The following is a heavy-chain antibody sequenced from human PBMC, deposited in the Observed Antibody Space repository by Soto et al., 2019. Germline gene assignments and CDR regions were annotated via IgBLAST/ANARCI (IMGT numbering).Heavy chain of an antibody. CDR1: GGSISSSNW. J-gene: IGHJ4*02. CDR2: IYHSGST. CDR3: ARDRDNHYDYVWGSYRSHYFDY. V-gene: IGHV4-4*02. Sequence: SETLSLTCAVSGGSISSSNWWSWVRQPPGKGLEWIGEIYHSGSTNYNPSLKSRVTISVDKSKNQFSLKLSSVTAADTAVYYCARDRDNHYDYVWGSYRSHYFDYWGQGTLVTVSS. D-gene: IGHD3-16*02.